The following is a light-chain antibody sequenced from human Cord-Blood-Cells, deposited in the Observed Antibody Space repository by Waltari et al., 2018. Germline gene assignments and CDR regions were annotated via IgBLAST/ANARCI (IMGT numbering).Light chain of an antibody. J-gene: IGLJ2*01. CDR3: QAWDSSTVV. CDR1: KLGDKY. V-gene: IGLV3-1*01. CDR2: QDS. Sequence: SYELTQPPSVSVSPGQTASITCSGDKLGDKYALWCQQKPGQSPVLVIYQDSKRPSGSPERFSGSNSGNTATLTISGTQAMDEADYYCQAWDSSTVVFGGGTKLTVL.